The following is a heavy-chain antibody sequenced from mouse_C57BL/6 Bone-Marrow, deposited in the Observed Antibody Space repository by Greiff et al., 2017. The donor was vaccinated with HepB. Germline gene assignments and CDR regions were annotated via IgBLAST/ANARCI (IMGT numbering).Heavy chain of an antibody. CDR2: IHPNSGST. D-gene: IGHD1-1*01. CDR3: ARKIYGSSSWFAY. Sequence: VQLQQSGAELVKPGASVKLSCKASGYTFTSYWMHWVKQSPGQGLEWIGMIHPNSGSTNYNEKFKSKATLTVDNSSSTAYMQLSSLTSEDSAVYYCARKIYGSSSWFAYWGQGTLVTVSA. CDR1: GYTFTSYW. J-gene: IGHJ3*01. V-gene: IGHV1-64*01.